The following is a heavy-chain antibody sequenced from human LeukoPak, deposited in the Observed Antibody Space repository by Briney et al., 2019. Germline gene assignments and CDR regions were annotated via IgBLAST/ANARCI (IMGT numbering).Heavy chain of an antibody. CDR3: ARESPAGFWSGYYPEAFDI. D-gene: IGHD3-3*01. CDR1: GYTFTSYA. Sequence: ASVKVSCKASGYTFTSYAMHWVRQAPGQRLEWMGWINAGNGNTKYSQKFQGRVTITRDTSASTAYMELSSLRSEDTAVYYCARESPAGFWSGYYPEAFDIWGQGTMVTVSS. V-gene: IGHV1-3*01. J-gene: IGHJ3*02. CDR2: INAGNGNT.